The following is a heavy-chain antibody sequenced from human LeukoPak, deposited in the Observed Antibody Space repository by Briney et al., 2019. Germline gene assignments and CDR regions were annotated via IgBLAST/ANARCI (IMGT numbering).Heavy chain of an antibody. Sequence: PGGSLRLSCAASGFTFTSYWMHWVRQAPGKGLVWVSRINTDGSSTSYADSVKGRFTISRDNAKNTLYLQMNSLRAEDTAVYYCARSYPHCSSTSCYDDAFDIWGQGTMVTVSS. CDR1: GFTFTSYW. CDR3: ARSYPHCSSTSCYDDAFDI. J-gene: IGHJ3*02. V-gene: IGHV3-74*01. CDR2: INTDGSST. D-gene: IGHD2-2*01.